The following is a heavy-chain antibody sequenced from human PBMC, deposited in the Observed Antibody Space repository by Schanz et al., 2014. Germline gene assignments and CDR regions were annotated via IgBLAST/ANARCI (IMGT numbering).Heavy chain of an antibody. V-gene: IGHV3-30-3*01. CDR2: ISYDGSNK. D-gene: IGHD3-9*01. J-gene: IGHJ4*02. Sequence: QVQLVESGGGVVQPGRSLRLSCAASGFTFSSYAMHWVRQAPGKGLEWVAVISYDGSNKYYADSVKGRFTISRDNSKNTLYLHMNALRSEDTAVYYCAKQIHYDILTVTRNWGQGTLVTVSS. CDR3: AKQIHYDILTVTRN. CDR1: GFTFSSYA.